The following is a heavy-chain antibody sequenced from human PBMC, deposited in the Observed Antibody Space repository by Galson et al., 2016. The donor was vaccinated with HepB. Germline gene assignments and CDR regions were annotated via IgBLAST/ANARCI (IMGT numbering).Heavy chain of an antibody. Sequence: SLRLSCAASGFTFSSYWMSWVRQAPGKGLEWVSYISSSGSTIKDADSVKGRFTISRDNAKNSLYLQMNSLRAEDTAVYYCARGARPLTAVMHRRGHLDRWGQGTLVTVSS. CDR3: ARGARPLTAVMHRRGHLDR. V-gene: IGHV3-48*03. CDR2: ISSSGSTI. CDR1: GFTFSSYW. D-gene: IGHD4-17*01. J-gene: IGHJ5*02.